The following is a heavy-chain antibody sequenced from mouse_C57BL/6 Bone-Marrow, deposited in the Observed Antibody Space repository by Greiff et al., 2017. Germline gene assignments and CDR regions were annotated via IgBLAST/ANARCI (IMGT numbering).Heavy chain of an antibody. D-gene: IGHD4-1*01. CDR1: GYTFTSYW. CDR3: AREVNCGPCAY. V-gene: IGHV1-64*01. J-gene: IGHJ3*01. Sequence: QVQLKQPGAELVQPGASVKLSCKASGYTFTSYWMPWVKQRPGQGLEWIGMIHPNSGSTNYNETFKSKATLTVDKSSSTAYLQLSSLTSEDSAVYYCAREVNCGPCAYWGQGTLGTVSA. CDR2: IHPNSGST.